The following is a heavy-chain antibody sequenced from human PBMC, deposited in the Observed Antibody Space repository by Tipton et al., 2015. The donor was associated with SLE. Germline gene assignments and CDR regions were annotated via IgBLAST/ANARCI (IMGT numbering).Heavy chain of an antibody. J-gene: IGHJ4*02. CDR3: ARGLDFWSGPYFHY. V-gene: IGHV4-61*01. Sequence: TLSLTCTVSGDSVRSGNYHWSWIRQAPGKGLEWIGEINRSGSTNYNPSLKSRVTISVDTSENQFSLKLSSVTAADTAVYYCARGLDFWSGPYFHYWGQGTLVTVSS. D-gene: IGHD3-3*01. CDR2: INRSGST. CDR1: GDSVRSGNYH.